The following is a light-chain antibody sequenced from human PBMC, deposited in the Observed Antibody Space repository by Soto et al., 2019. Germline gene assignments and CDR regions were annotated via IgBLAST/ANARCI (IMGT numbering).Light chain of an antibody. V-gene: IGLV1-44*01. CDR2: SNN. J-gene: IGLJ1*01. CDR3: AAWDDSLNGLV. CDR1: SSNIGSNT. Sequence: QSVLTQPPSASGTPGQRVTISCSGSSSNIGSNTVNWYQQLPGTAPKLLIYSNNQRTSGVPDRFSGSKSGTSASLAISGLQSEDEADYYCAAWDDSLNGLVFGTGTKLTVL.